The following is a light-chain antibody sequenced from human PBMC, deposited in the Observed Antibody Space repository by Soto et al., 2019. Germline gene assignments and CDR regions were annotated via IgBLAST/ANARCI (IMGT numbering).Light chain of an antibody. CDR3: QQYYRSWT. V-gene: IGKV3-20*01. J-gene: IGKJ1*01. Sequence: EIVLTQSPGTLSLSPGEGATLSCRASQSISNTFLAWYQQRPGQAPRILIYGASRRATGIPDRFSGSGSGTDFTLTISRLEPEDFALYYCQQYYRSWTFGQGTKVE. CDR1: QSISNTF. CDR2: GAS.